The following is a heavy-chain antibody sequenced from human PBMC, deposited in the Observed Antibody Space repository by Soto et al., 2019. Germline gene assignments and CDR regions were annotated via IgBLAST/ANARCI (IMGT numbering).Heavy chain of an antibody. Sequence: PSETLSLTCTFSGVSVNNDNYYWSWIRQPPGKGLEWIGYIYYTGSTTYNPSLKSRVTISLDTSRNHFSLSLSSVTAADTAVFYCAREYSNSPEAFDFWGRGTLVTVSS. CDR3: AREYSNSPEAFDF. V-gene: IGHV4-61*03. CDR1: GVSVNNDNYY. J-gene: IGHJ4*02. CDR2: IYYTGST. D-gene: IGHD6-6*01.